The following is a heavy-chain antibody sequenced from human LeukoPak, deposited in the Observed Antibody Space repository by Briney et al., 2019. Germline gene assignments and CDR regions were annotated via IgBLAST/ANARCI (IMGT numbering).Heavy chain of an antibody. CDR3: ARELLVDTAMAYRYFDY. Sequence: SQTLSLTCTVSGGSISSGDYYWSWIRQPPGKGLEWIGYIYYSGSTYYNPSLKSRVTISVDTSKNQFSLKLSSVTAADTAVYYCARELLVDTAMAYRYFDYWGQGTLVTVSS. V-gene: IGHV4-30-4*01. CDR1: GGSISSGDYY. D-gene: IGHD5-18*01. CDR2: IYYSGST. J-gene: IGHJ4*02.